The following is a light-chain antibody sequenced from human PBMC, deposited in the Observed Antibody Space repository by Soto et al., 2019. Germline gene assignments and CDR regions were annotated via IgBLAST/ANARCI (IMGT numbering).Light chain of an antibody. CDR1: QSINIW. V-gene: IGKV1-5*01. CDR2: AAS. Sequence: DIHITQSPSTLSASVGDRATITCRASQSINIWLAWYQQKPRNPPKFLIYAASTLYGVVPSRFSGSGSGTDFALTITCLQAEDFATYYCQQLRMYPSRFGGGSKV. J-gene: IGKJ4*01. CDR3: QQLRMYPSR.